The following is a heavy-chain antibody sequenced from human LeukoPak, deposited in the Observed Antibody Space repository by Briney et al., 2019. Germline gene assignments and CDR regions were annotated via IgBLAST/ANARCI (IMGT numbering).Heavy chain of an antibody. CDR3: AKQRTGLDY. CDR1: GFTFRSYW. CDR2: IKQDGSEK. D-gene: IGHD6-25*01. V-gene: IGHV3-7*01. J-gene: IGHJ4*02. Sequence: GGSLRLSCAASGFTFRSYWMSWVRQAPGKGLEWVANIKQDGSEKYYVDSVKGRFTISRDNAKNSLYLHMDSLRAEDTAVYYCAKQRTGLDYWGQGTLVTVSS.